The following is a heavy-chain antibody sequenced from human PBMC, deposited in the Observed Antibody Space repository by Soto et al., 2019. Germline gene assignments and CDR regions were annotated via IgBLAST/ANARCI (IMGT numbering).Heavy chain of an antibody. CDR1: DGSISSSSYY. CDR2: IYYSGAT. CDR3: AREYESSPTD. Sequence: SETLSLTCTVYDGSISSSSYYWAWIRQPPGKGLEWIGSIYYSGATYYNPSLKSRVTISLDTSSNQFSLRLSSVTAADTAVYYCAREYESSPTDWGQGTLVTVSS. J-gene: IGHJ4*02. V-gene: IGHV4-39*02. D-gene: IGHD6-13*01.